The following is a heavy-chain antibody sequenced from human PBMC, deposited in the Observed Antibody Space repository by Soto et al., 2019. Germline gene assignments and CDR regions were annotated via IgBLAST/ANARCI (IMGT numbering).Heavy chain of an antibody. CDR3: AARWFGELDY. Sequence: QVQLVQSGPEVRKPGTSVKVSCKASGFTFSSSAVQWVRQARGQRLEWIGWIAIGSGDTDYAQNFQESVTITRDMSTSTVYMELRSLRSEDTAVYFCAARWFGELDYWGQGTLVTVSS. J-gene: IGHJ4*02. CDR2: IAIGSGDT. D-gene: IGHD3-10*01. V-gene: IGHV1-58*01. CDR1: GFTFSSSA.